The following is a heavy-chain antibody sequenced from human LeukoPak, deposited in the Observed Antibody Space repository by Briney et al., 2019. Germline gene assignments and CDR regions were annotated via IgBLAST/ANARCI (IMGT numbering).Heavy chain of an antibody. CDR2: ISSSGSTI. Sequence: GGSLRLSCAASGFTFSSYEMNWVRQAPGKGLEWVSYISSSGSTIYYADSVKGRFTISRGNAKNSLYLQMNSLRAEDTAVYYCAREEILTLDYWGQGTLVTVSS. CDR3: AREEILTLDY. J-gene: IGHJ4*02. CDR1: GFTFSSYE. V-gene: IGHV3-48*03. D-gene: IGHD3-9*01.